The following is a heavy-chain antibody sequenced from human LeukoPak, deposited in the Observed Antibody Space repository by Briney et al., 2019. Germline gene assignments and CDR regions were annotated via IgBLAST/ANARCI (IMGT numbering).Heavy chain of an antibody. CDR3: ARSGLRATYPHIVDI. V-gene: IGHV3-21*01. D-gene: IGHD2-21*01. CDR1: GFTFSTFS. Sequence: GGALRLSCAASGFTFSTFSMNWVRQAPGKGLEWVSTLTGDSAYIYYADSVKGRFTISRDQAKSSLYLQMNILRGRDTAVYLCARSGLRATYPHIVDIWGQGTLVTVSS. CDR2: LTGDSAYI. J-gene: IGHJ3*02.